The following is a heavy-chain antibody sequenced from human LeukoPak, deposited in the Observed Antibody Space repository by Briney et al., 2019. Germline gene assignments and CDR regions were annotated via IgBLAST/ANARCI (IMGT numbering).Heavy chain of an antibody. D-gene: IGHD3-10*01. CDR2: INPNSGGT. Sequence: ASVTVSCKAAGYAFTGYYMHWVRQPPGQGLEWMGWINPNSGGTNYAQKFQGRVTMTRDTSISTAYMELSRLTSDDTAVYYCARDPPIGGADVFDIWGQGTMVTVSS. J-gene: IGHJ3*02. V-gene: IGHV1-2*02. CDR3: ARDPPIGGADVFDI. CDR1: GYAFTGYY.